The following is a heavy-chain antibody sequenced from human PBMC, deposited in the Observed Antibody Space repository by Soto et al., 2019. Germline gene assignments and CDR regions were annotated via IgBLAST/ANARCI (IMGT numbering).Heavy chain of an antibody. J-gene: IGHJ6*02. CDR3: SRDVGYDSYYYYYYGMDV. V-gene: IGHV3-53*01. CDR2: IYSGGST. Sequence: EVQLVESGGGLIQPGGSLRLSCAASGFTVSSNYMSWVRQAPGKGLEWVSVIYSGGSTYYADSVKGRFTISRDNSKNTPYLQMKSLRAEDTAVYYCSRDVGYDSYYYYYYGMDVWGQGTTVTVSS. CDR1: GFTVSSNY. D-gene: IGHD5-12*01.